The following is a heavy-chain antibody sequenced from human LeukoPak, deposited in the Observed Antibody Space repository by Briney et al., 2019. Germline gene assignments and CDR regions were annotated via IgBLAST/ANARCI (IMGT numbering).Heavy chain of an antibody. CDR2: IRDSGSST. CDR3: AKGSPRITMIVVVTPDY. CDR1: GFTFSSYA. Sequence: GGSLRLSCAASGFTFSSYAMSWVRQAPGKGLEWVSAIRDSGSSTHYADSVKGRFTTSRDNSKNTLYLQMNSLRAEDTAVYYCAKGSPRITMIVVVTPDYWGQGTLVTVSS. J-gene: IGHJ4*02. V-gene: IGHV3-23*01. D-gene: IGHD3-22*01.